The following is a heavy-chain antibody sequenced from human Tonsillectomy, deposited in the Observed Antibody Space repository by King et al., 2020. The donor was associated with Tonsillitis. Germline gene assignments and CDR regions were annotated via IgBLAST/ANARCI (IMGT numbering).Heavy chain of an antibody. D-gene: IGHD3-10*01. J-gene: IGHJ4*02. CDR2: IYYSGST. Sequence: QLQESGPGLVKPSETLSLTCTVSGGSISSSSYYWGWIRQPPGKGREWIVSIYYSGSTYYNPSLKSRVTISVDTSKNQLSLKLSSVTAADTAVYYCARKPLWFGELFGYWGQGTLVTVSS. CDR1: GGSISSSSYY. V-gene: IGHV4-39*01. CDR3: ARKPLWFGELFGY.